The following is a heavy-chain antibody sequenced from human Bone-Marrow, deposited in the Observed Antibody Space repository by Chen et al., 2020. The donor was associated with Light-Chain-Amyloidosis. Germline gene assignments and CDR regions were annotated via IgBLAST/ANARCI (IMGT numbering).Heavy chain of an antibody. J-gene: IGHJ4*02. V-gene: IGHV5-51*01. CDR1: GYTFPNYW. CDR2: IYPDDSDA. CDR3: ARRRDGYNFDY. Sequence: EVQLEQSGPEVKKHGESLKISCKGYGYTFPNYWIGWVRQMPGKGLEWMGVIYPDDSDARYSPSFEGHVTISADKSITTAYLQWRSLKASDTAMYYCARRRDGYNFDYWGQGTLVTVSS. D-gene: IGHD5-12*01.